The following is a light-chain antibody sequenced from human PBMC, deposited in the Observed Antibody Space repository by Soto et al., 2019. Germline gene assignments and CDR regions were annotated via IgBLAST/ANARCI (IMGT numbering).Light chain of an antibody. J-gene: IGKJ3*01. Sequence: EIVLTQSPGTLSLSPGERATLSCRASQSVSSSYLAWYQQNPGQAPRLLIYGDYSRATGIPVRFSGSGSGTDFTLPISRLETEDFAVYYCQQYGSSPFTFGPGNKVDIK. V-gene: IGKV3-20*01. CDR2: GDY. CDR3: QQYGSSPFT. CDR1: QSVSSSY.